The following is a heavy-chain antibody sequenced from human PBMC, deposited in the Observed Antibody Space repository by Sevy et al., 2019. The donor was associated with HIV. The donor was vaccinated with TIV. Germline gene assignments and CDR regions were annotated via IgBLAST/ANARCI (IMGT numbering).Heavy chain of an antibody. Sequence: GGSLRLSCAASEFTLSSSYMSWVRQAPGKGLEWVSILNSGGSTYYAAAGKGRFAGYRDNSKNKLYLQMNSLRAEDTAVYYCARAGTWGYGAYFDYWGQGTLVTVSS. CDR3: ARAGTWGYGAYFDY. V-gene: IGHV3-53*01. D-gene: IGHD5-18*01. CDR2: LNSGGST. CDR1: EFTLSSSY. J-gene: IGHJ4*02.